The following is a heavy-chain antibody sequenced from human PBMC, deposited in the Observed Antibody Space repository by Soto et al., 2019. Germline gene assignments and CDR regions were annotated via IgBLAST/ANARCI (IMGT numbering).Heavy chain of an antibody. CDR2: IYYSGST. Sequence: PSETLSLTCTVSGGSISSYYWSWIRQPPGKGLEWIGYIYYSGSTNYNPSLKSRVTISVDTSKNQFSLKLSSVTAADTAVYCCARTYYYGSGTVSATYYMDVWGKGTTVTVSS. V-gene: IGHV4-59*01. CDR3: ARTYYYGSGTVSATYYMDV. CDR1: GGSISSYY. D-gene: IGHD3-10*01. J-gene: IGHJ6*03.